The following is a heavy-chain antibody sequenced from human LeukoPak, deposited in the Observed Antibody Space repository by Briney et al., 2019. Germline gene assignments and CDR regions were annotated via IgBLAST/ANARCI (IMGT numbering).Heavy chain of an antibody. J-gene: IGHJ4*02. Sequence: SGGSLRLSCAASGFTFSSYGMHWVRQAPGKGLEWVAVISYDGSNKYYADSVKGRFTISRDNSKNTLYLQMNSLRAEDTAVYYCAKRKLTYYYDSSGYYFDYWGQGTLVTVSS. CDR1: GFTFSSYG. CDR2: ISYDGSNK. V-gene: IGHV3-30*18. CDR3: AKRKLTYYYDSSGYYFDY. D-gene: IGHD3-22*01.